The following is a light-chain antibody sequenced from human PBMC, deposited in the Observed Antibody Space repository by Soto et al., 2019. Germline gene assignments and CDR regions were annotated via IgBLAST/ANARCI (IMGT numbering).Light chain of an antibody. CDR1: SSDVGGYNY. J-gene: IGLJ1*01. CDR2: EVS. CDR3: SSYTSNSTLDV. V-gene: IGLV2-14*01. Sequence: QSVLTQPASVSGSPGQSITISCTGTSSDVGGYNYVSWYQQHPGKAPKLMIYEVSHRPSGVSNRFSGSKSGNTASLTISGLQAEDEADYYCSSYTSNSTLDVFGTGTKVTI.